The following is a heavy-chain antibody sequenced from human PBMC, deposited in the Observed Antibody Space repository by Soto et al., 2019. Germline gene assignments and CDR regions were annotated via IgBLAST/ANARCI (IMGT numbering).Heavy chain of an antibody. CDR2: FDPEDGET. CDR1: GYTLTELS. D-gene: IGHD3-10*01. CDR3: ATSGLRGSGSYYNWFDP. J-gene: IGHJ5*02. V-gene: IGHV1-24*01. Sequence: ASVKVSCKVSGYTLTELSMHWVRQAPGKGLEWMGGFDPEDGETIYAQKFQGRVTMTEDTSTDTAYMELSSLRSEDTAVYYCATSGLRGSGSYYNWFDPWGQGTLVTVSS.